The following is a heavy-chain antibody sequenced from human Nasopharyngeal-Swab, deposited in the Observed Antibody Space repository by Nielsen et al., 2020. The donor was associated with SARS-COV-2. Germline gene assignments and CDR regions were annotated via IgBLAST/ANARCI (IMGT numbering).Heavy chain of an antibody. V-gene: IGHV3-11*06. Sequence: RQAPGKGLEWVSYISSSSSYTNYADSVKGRFTISRDNAKNSLYLQMNSLRAEDTAVYYCASGGGIGCSGGSCYSSLWYYYYMDVWGKGTTVTVSS. D-gene: IGHD2-15*01. CDR2: ISSSSSYT. CDR3: ASGGGIGCSGGSCYSSLWYYYYMDV. J-gene: IGHJ6*03.